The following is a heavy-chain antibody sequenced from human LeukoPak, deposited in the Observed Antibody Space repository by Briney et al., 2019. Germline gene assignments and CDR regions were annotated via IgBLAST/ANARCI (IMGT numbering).Heavy chain of an antibody. CDR3: ARVGLGGGYSYYYMDV. CDR2: VSTSGSS. D-gene: IGHD3-22*01. V-gene: IGHV4-4*07. CDR1: GGSISSYY. J-gene: IGHJ6*03. Sequence: SETLSLTCTVSGGSISSYYWSWIRQPAGKGLEWIGRVSTSGSSNYNPSLKSRVTMSVDTSKNQFSLNLSSVTAADTAVYYCARVGLGGGYSYYYMDVWGKGTTVTVSS.